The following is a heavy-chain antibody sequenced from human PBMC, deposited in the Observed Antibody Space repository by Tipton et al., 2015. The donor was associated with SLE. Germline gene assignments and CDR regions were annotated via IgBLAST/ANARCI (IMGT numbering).Heavy chain of an antibody. J-gene: IGHJ4*02. Sequence: TLSLTCTVSGGSVSSGGYYWSWIRQSAGKGLEWIGHIYASGSTNYNRSLKSRVTISGDTSKNHFSLRLTSVTAADTAVYYCARSMGGGSCSGGSCFEPFDYWGQGTLVTVSS. CDR2: IYASGST. CDR1: GGSVSSGGYY. V-gene: IGHV4-61*09. CDR3: ARSMGGGSCSGGSCFEPFDY. D-gene: IGHD2-15*01.